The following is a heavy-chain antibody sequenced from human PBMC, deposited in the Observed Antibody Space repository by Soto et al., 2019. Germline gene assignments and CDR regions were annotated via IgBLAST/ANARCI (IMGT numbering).Heavy chain of an antibody. CDR3: ARDQLYYNDISGRPLNAFDV. J-gene: IGHJ3*01. Sequence: EVDLVESGGGLVQSGGSLSLSCAASGFTFRNYGMNWVRQAPGKGPEWVSYIGIGSSTKYYADYVKGRFTIPRDNAKNSLYLRMTSLRAEDTALYYCARDQLYYNDISGRPLNAFDVWGQGTMVTFSS. CDR2: IGIGSSTK. D-gene: IGHD3-22*01. CDR1: GFTFRNYG. V-gene: IGHV3-48*01.